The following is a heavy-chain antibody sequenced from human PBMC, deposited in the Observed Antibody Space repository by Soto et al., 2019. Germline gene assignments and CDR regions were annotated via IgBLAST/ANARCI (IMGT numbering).Heavy chain of an antibody. CDR2: ISRSGIST. V-gene: IGHV3-23*01. D-gene: IGHD3-16*01. Sequence: EGQLLESGGGLVQPGGSLRLSCAASGFTFSSYAMTWVRQAPGKGLEWVSSISRSGISTYYADSVKGRFTISRDNSKNTLYLQMNSLTAEDAAVYYCAKSAGSNAYYPNDYWGQGALVTVSS. CDR1: GFTFSSYA. J-gene: IGHJ4*02. CDR3: AKSAGSNAYYPNDY.